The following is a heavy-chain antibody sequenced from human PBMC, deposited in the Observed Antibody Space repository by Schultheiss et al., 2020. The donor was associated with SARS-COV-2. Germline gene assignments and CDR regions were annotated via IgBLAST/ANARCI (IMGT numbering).Heavy chain of an antibody. CDR2: ISGRGRSP. Sequence: GESLKISCAASGFTFSNAWMSWVRQAPGKGLEWVSGISGRGRSPYLADSVKGRFTISRDNSEDMVHLQMNSLRPEDTAVYYCARAEEQWLAWGGGLDYGMDVWGQGTTVTVSS. D-gene: IGHD6-19*01. J-gene: IGHJ6*02. CDR3: ARAEEQWLAWGGGLDYGMDV. V-gene: IGHV3-23*01. CDR1: GFTFSNAW.